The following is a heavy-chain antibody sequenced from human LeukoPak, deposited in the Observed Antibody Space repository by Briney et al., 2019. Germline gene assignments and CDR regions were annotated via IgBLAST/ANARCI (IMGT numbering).Heavy chain of an antibody. J-gene: IGHJ5*02. CDR1: GYSFTSYW. Sequence: GESLQISCKGSGYSFTSYWIGWVRQMPGKGLEWMGIIYPGDSDTRYSPSFQGQVTISADKSISTAYLQWSSLKASDTAMYYCARGVDCSSTSCYYNWFDPWGQGTLVTVSS. D-gene: IGHD2-2*01. CDR3: ARGVDCSSTSCYYNWFDP. V-gene: IGHV5-51*01. CDR2: IYPGDSDT.